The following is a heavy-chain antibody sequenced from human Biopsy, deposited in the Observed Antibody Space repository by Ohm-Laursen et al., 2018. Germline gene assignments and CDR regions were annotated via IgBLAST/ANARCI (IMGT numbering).Heavy chain of an antibody. CDR2: IYNTETT. CDR3: ARHPTGFWFDP. J-gene: IGHJ5*02. Sequence: GTLSLTCTVSGGSISSSTTYYWAWLRQPPGKGLEWIGSIYNTETTFYNPSLKSQVTISVDTSTNQFSLKVYSVTAADTALYFCARHPTGFWFDPWGHGTLVTVSS. CDR1: GGSISSSTTYY. V-gene: IGHV4-39*01.